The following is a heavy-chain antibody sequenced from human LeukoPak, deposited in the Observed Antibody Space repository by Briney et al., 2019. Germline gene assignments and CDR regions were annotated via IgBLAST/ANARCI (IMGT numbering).Heavy chain of an antibody. CDR1: GFTFSSYA. D-gene: IGHD1-26*01. CDR2: ISGSGGGA. CDR3: AKDVGGVGATTRKGPGPYFDY. J-gene: IGHJ4*02. Sequence: GGSLRLSCAASGFTFSSYAMSWVRQAPGKGLEWVSAISGSGGGAYYADSVKGRFTISRDNSKNTLYLQMNSLRAEDTAVYYCAKDVGGVGATTRKGPGPYFDYWGQGTLVTVSS. V-gene: IGHV3-23*01.